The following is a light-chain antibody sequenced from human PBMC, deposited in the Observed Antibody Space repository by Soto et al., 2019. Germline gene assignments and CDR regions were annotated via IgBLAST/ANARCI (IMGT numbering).Light chain of an antibody. J-gene: IGKJ4*01. V-gene: IGKV1-33*01. Sequence: DIQMTQSPSSLSASVGDRVTITCQASQDISNYLNWYQQKPGKAPKLLIYDASNLETGVPSRFSGSGSGTDFIFTISSLQPEDIATYYCQQYDNLHLTFGGGNKVEIK. CDR2: DAS. CDR3: QQYDNLHLT. CDR1: QDISNY.